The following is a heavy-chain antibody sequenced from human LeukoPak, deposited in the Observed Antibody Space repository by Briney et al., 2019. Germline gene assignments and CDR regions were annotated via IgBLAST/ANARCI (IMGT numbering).Heavy chain of an antibody. J-gene: IGHJ4*02. CDR3: AKGTTGMAPRGYFDD. V-gene: IGHV3-23*01. Sequence: GGSLRLSCAASGFTFSSYAMNWVRQAPGKGLEWVSVISGSGGSTYYADSVKGRFTISRDNSKNTLYLQMNSLTVEDTAVYYCAKGTTGMAPRGYFDDWGQGTLVTVSS. CDR1: GFTFSSYA. CDR2: ISGSGGST. D-gene: IGHD5-18*01.